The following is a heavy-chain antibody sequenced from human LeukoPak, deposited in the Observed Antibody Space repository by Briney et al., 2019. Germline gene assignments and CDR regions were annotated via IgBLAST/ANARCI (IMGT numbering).Heavy chain of an antibody. J-gene: IGHJ4*02. V-gene: IGHV3-11*01. Sequence: GGSLRLSCAASGFTFSDYYMSWIRQAPGKGLEWVSYISSSGSTIYYADSVKGRFTISRDNAKNSLYLQMNSLRAEDTAVYYCARRVRYSSSSHTIYYFDYWGQGTLVTVSS. CDR2: ISSSGSTI. D-gene: IGHD6-6*01. CDR1: GFTFSDYY. CDR3: ARRVRYSSSSHTIYYFDY.